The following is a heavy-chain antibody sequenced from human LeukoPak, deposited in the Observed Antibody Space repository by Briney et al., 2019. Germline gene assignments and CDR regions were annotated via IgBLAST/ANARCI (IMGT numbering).Heavy chain of an antibody. Sequence: GGSLRLSCAASEFTFSNYAMSWVRQAPGKGLEWVSSISGSGSSAYYADSVKGRFTISRDNSKNTVYVQMNSLRAEDTAVYYCAKGAERYSTGPPFDYWGQGTLVTVSS. V-gene: IGHV3-23*01. J-gene: IGHJ4*02. CDR2: ISGSGSSA. CDR1: EFTFSNYA. D-gene: IGHD6-25*01. CDR3: AKGAERYSTGPPFDY.